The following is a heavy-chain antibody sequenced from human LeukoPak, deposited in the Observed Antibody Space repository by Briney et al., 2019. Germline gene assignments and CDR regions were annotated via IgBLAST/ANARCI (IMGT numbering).Heavy chain of an antibody. D-gene: IGHD3-16*02. J-gene: IGHJ4*02. CDR2: INPNSGGT. Sequence: GASVKVSCKASGCTFTGYYMHWVRQAPGQGLEWMGWINPNSGGTNYAQKFQGRVTMTRDTSISTAYMELSRLRSDDTAVYYCARLGDFVWGSYRPGLDHWGQGTLVTVSS. CDR1: GCTFTGYY. CDR3: ARLGDFVWGSYRPGLDH. V-gene: IGHV1-2*02.